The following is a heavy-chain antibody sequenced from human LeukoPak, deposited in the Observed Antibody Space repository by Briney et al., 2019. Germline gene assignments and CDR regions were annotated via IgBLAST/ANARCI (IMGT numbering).Heavy chain of an antibody. Sequence: SETLSLTCTVSGGSISSYYWSWIRQPPGKGLEWIGYIYYSGSTNYNPSLKSRVTISVDTSKNQFSLKLSSVTAADTAVYYCAREAATRYYYYGMDVWGQGTTATVSS. CDR3: AREAATRYYYYGMDV. CDR1: GGSISSYY. CDR2: IYYSGST. V-gene: IGHV4-59*01. D-gene: IGHD2-15*01. J-gene: IGHJ6*02.